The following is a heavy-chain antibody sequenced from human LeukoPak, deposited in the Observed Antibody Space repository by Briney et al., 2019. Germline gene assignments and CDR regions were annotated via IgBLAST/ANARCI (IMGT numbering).Heavy chain of an antibody. CDR2: ISSSSSPI. J-gene: IGHJ4*02. D-gene: IGHD2-8*02. V-gene: IGHV3-21*01. Sequence: PGGSLRLSCAASGFTFSSYTMNWVPKAQGKRLEWVSSISSSSSPIYYAYSVKGRFTISRDNDKNSLYLQMNSLRAEDTAVYYCARVVPGTGFFYWGQGTLVTVSS. CDR1: GFTFSSYT. CDR3: ARVVPGTGFFY.